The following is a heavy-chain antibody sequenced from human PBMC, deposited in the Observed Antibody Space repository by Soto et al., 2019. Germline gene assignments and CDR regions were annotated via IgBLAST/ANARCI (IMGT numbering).Heavy chain of an antibody. CDR3: ARGGRDSGYFYYYYYYMDV. Sequence: SETLSLTCAVYGGSFSGYYWSWIRQPPGKGLEWIGEINHSGSTNYNPSLKSRVTISVDTSKNQFSLKLSSVTAADTAVYYCARGGRDSGYFYYYYYYMDVWGKGTTVTVSS. D-gene: IGHD5-12*01. V-gene: IGHV4-34*01. J-gene: IGHJ6*03. CDR1: GGSFSGYY. CDR2: INHSGST.